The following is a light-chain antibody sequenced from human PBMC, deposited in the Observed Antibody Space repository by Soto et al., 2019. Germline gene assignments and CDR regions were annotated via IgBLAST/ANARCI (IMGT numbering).Light chain of an antibody. J-gene: IGLJ1*01. Sequence: QSALTQPASVSGSPGQSITISCTGTSSDVGGYNYVSWYQQHPGKAPKLIIYEVSNRPSGVSHRFSGSKSDNTASLTISGLQAEDEADYYCSSYTRSNTYVFGTGTKVTVL. CDR2: EVS. CDR3: SSYTRSNTYV. CDR1: SSDVGGYNY. V-gene: IGLV2-14*01.